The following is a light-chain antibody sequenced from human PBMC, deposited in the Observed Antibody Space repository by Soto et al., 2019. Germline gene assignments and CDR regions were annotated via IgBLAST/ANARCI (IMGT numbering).Light chain of an antibody. V-gene: IGKV4-1*01. Sequence: DIVMTQSPDSLAVSLGERATMNCKCSRSVLYKSNNKNHLAWYQQKPGQPPQLIIYWASTRESEVPERFSGSGSGTDFTLTISRLEPEEFAVYYCHQYDRWTFGQGTKVDIK. J-gene: IGKJ1*01. CDR1: RSVLYKSNNKNH. CDR2: WAS. CDR3: HQYDRWT.